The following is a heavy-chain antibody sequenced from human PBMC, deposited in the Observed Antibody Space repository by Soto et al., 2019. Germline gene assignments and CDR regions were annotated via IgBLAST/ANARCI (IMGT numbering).Heavy chain of an antibody. D-gene: IGHD6-13*01. V-gene: IGHV3-33*01. CDR3: ARSLAAAGSFYYYMDV. J-gene: IGHJ6*03. CDR1: GFTFSSYG. Sequence: GGSLRLSCAASGFTFSSYGMHWVRQAPGKGLEWVAVIWYDGSNKYYADSVKGRFTISRDNSKNTLYLQMNSLRAEDTAVYYCARSLAAAGSFYYYMDVWGKGTTVTVSS. CDR2: IWYDGSNK.